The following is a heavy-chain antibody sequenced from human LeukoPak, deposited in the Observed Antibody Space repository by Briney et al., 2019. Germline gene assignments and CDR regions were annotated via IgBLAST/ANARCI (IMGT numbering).Heavy chain of an antibody. CDR2: ISYDGSNE. Sequence: GGSLRLSCAASGFTFSSYVMHWVRQAPGKGLEWVAIISYDGSNEYYADSVKGRFTISRDNSKNTLYLQMNSLRAEDTAVYYCARGSIERPLDYWGQGTLVTVSS. V-gene: IGHV3-30*04. CDR3: ARGSIERPLDY. D-gene: IGHD6-6*01. CDR1: GFTFSSYV. J-gene: IGHJ4*02.